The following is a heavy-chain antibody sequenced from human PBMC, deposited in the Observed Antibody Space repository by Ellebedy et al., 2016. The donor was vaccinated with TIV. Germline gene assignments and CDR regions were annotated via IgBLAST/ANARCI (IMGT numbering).Heavy chain of an antibody. Sequence: GGSLRLSXAASGFTFSSYGMHWVRQAPGKGLEWVAVISYDGNNKYYADSVKGRFTISRDNSKNTLYLQMNSLRTEDTAVYYCAKDSSSSSSGMDVWGQGTTVTVSS. CDR3: AKDSSSSSSGMDV. CDR2: ISYDGNNK. V-gene: IGHV3-30*18. D-gene: IGHD6-13*01. J-gene: IGHJ6*02. CDR1: GFTFSSYG.